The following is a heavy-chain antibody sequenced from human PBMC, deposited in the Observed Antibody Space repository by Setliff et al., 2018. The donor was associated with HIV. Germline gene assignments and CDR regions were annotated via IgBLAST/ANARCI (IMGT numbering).Heavy chain of an antibody. J-gene: IGHJ4*02. CDR2: INPNNGDT. CDR3: ARDYYDSSGYIFFPGLPDY. V-gene: IGHV1-2*02. CDR1: GYTFTDYF. Sequence: ASVKVSCKASGYTFTDYFLHWVRQAPGQGLEWMGWINPNNGDTIYAQKFQGRVTVTRDTSINTAYMVLSRLRSDDTAVYYCARDYYDSSGYIFFPGLPDYWGQGTLVTVSS. D-gene: IGHD3-22*01.